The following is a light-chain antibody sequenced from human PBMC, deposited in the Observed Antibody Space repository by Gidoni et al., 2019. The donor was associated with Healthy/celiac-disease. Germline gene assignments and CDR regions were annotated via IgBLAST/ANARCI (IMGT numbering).Light chain of an antibody. J-gene: IGKJ2*01. CDR1: QSISSY. Sequence: VTITCRASQSISSYLNWYQQKPGKAPKLLIYAASSLQSGVTSRCSGSGSGTEFHLTISSLQPEDFATYYCQQSYRTLLYTFGKVTKLESK. V-gene: IGKV1-39*01. CDR2: AAS. CDR3: QQSYRTLLYT.